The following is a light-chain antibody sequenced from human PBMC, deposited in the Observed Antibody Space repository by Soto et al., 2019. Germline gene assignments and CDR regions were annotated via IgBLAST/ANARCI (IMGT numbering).Light chain of an antibody. CDR2: AAD. CDR3: QQSYDMPWT. CDR1: QSITNY. V-gene: IGKV1-39*01. Sequence: DIQMTQSPSSLSASVLYTFTITWLASQSITNYLTWFQQKPGKAPSLLIFAADNLQDGVPSRFSGSGSGRDFSLTISSLQPEDFATYYCQQSYDMPWTFGQGTKVDIK. J-gene: IGKJ1*01.